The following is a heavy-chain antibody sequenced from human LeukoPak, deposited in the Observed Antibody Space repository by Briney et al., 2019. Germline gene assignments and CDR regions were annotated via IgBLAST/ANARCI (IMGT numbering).Heavy chain of an antibody. CDR3: ARWKYNWFDP. J-gene: IGHJ5*02. D-gene: IGHD1-1*01. Sequence: ASVKVSCKASGGTFSSNAISWVRQAPGQGLEWMGGIIPIFGTANYAQKFQGRVAITTDESTSTAYMELSSLRSEDTAVYYCARWKYNWFDPWGQGTLVTVSS. CDR1: GGTFSSNA. V-gene: IGHV1-69*05. CDR2: IIPIFGTA.